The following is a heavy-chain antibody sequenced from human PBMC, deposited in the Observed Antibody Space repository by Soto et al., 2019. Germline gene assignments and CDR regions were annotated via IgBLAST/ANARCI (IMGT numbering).Heavy chain of an antibody. J-gene: IGHJ6*02. CDR3: ARVRTSYYDSSGYPSYGMDV. CDR1: GYTFTSYG. D-gene: IGHD3-22*01. V-gene: IGHV1-18*01. CDR2: ISAYNGNT. Sequence: ASVKVSCKASGYTFTSYGISWVRQAPGQGLEWMGWISAYNGNTNYAQKLQGRVTMTTDTSTSTAYMELRSLRSDDTAVYYCARVRTSYYDSSGYPSYGMDVWGQGTTVNVSS.